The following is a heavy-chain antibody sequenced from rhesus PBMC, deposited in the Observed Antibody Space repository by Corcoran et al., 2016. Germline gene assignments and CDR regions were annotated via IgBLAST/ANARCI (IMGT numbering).Heavy chain of an antibody. CDR3: VRRTNSPTGDSLDV. V-gene: IGHV4-173*01. CDR2: MSGRGGRT. CDR1: GGLITSTY. J-gene: IGHJ5-2*02. D-gene: IGHD4-29*01. Sequence: QLQLQESGPGLVKPSETLSLTCAVSGGLITSTYWIWIRQSPGQGLEWIVRMSGRGGRTDDNPSIKSRVTISTDTFKNQYSLKLSSMTAADTAVYYWVRRTNSPTGDSLDVWGRGILGTVSS.